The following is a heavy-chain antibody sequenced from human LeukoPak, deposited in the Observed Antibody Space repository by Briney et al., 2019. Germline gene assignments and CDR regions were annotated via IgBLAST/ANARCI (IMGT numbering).Heavy chain of an antibody. J-gene: IGHJ5*02. CDR2: ISSSGSTI. Sequence: GGSLRLSCAASGFTFSSYEMNWVRQAPGKGLEWVLYISSSGSTIYYADSVKGRFTISRDNAKNSLYLQMNSLRAEDTAVYYCARDDSSSWYVWFDPWGQGTLVTVSS. D-gene: IGHD6-13*01. CDR1: GFTFSSYE. CDR3: ARDDSSSWYVWFDP. V-gene: IGHV3-48*03.